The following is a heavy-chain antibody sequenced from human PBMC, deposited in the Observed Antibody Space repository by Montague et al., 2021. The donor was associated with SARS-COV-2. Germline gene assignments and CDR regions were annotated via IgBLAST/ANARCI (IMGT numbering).Heavy chain of an antibody. CDR1: GFTFSDYY. D-gene: IGHD1-26*01. V-gene: IGHV3-11*03. Sequence: LRLSFAASGFTFSDYYMSWIRQAPGKGLEWVSYISGSSSYTNYADSVKGRFTISRDNAKNSLYLQMNSLRAEDTAVYYCAFSAFPTGAFDIWGQGTMVTVSS. J-gene: IGHJ3*02. CDR3: AFSAFPTGAFDI. CDR2: ISGSSSYT.